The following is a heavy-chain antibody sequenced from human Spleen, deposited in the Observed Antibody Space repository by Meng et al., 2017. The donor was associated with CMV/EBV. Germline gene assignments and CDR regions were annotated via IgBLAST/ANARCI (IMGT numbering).Heavy chain of an antibody. CDR2: MKPSGGST. CDR1: GYTFTRYT. Sequence: SCKTSGYTFTRYTMSWGRQATGEGLEWMGIMKPSGGSTTYAQKFQGRVTMTRDTSTSTVYMELSSLRSEDTAVYFCARERTYYFDYWGQGTLVTVSS. V-gene: IGHV1-46*01. J-gene: IGHJ4*02. D-gene: IGHD2-2*01. CDR3: ARERTYYFDY.